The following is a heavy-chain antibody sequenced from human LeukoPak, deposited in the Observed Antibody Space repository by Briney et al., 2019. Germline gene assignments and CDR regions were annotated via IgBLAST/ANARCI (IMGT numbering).Heavy chain of an antibody. Sequence: PGGSLRLSCAASGFTFDDYAMHWVRQAPGKGLEWVSGISWNSGSIGYADSVKGRFTISRDNAKNSLYLQMNSLRAEDTALYYCARDQPRNRYSSGWDGPRIHYSYGMDVWGQGTTVTVSS. CDR2: ISWNSGSI. CDR1: GFTFDDYA. V-gene: IGHV3-9*01. CDR3: ARDQPRNRYSSGWDGPRIHYSYGMDV. J-gene: IGHJ6*02. D-gene: IGHD6-19*01.